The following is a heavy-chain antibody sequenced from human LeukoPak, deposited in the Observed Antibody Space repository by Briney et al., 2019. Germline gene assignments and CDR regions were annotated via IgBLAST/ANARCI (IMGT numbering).Heavy chain of an antibody. V-gene: IGHV3-53*01. CDR1: GLTVSRNY. D-gene: IGHD3-22*01. Sequence: GGSLRLSCAASGLTVSRNYMTWVRQAPGKGLEWVSVISSGGSTSYADSVKGRFTISRDNAKNTLYLQMNSLRAEDTAVYFCARDDYYDSSGLDYWGRGTLVTVSS. CDR3: ARDDYYDSSGLDY. J-gene: IGHJ4*02. CDR2: ISSGGST.